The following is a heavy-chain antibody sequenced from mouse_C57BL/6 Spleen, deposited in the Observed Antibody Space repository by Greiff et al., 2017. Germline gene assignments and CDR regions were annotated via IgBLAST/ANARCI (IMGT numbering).Heavy chain of an antibody. D-gene: IGHD3-2*02. CDR3: TTDSSGGGY. Sequence: EVKLMESGEGLVKPGGSLKLSCAASGFTFSSYAMSWVRQTPEKRLEWVAYISSGGDYIYYADTVQGRFTISRDNARNTLYLQMSSLKAEDTARYYWTTDSSGGGYWGQGTTLTVSS. V-gene: IGHV5-9-1*02. CDR1: GFTFSSYA. CDR2: ISSGGDYI. J-gene: IGHJ2*01.